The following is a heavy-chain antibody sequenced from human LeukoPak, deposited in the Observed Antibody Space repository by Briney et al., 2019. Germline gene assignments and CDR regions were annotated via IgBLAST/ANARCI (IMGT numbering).Heavy chain of an antibody. CDR2: IYYSGST. CDR1: GGSISSGGYY. Sequence: PSETLSLTCTVSGGSISSGGYYWSWIRQHPGKGLEWIGYIYYSGSTYYNPSLKSRVTISVDTSKNQFSLKLSSVTAADTAVYYCARTYYYDSSGYSGFDYWGQGTLVTVSS. D-gene: IGHD3-22*01. V-gene: IGHV4-31*03. J-gene: IGHJ4*02. CDR3: ARTYYYDSSGYSGFDY.